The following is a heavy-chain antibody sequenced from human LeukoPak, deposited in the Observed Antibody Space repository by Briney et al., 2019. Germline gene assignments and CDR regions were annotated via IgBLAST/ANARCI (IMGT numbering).Heavy chain of an antibody. J-gene: IGHJ4*02. Sequence: GGSLRLSCAASGFTFGTYAMTWVRQAPGKGLEWVSAISGSGGSTYYADSVKGRFTIFRDNSKNTLFLQMNSLRPDDTAVYYCAKGGDYSTSSELDFWGQGTLVTVSS. D-gene: IGHD6-6*01. V-gene: IGHV3-23*01. CDR1: GFTFGTYA. CDR3: AKGGDYSTSSELDF. CDR2: ISGSGGST.